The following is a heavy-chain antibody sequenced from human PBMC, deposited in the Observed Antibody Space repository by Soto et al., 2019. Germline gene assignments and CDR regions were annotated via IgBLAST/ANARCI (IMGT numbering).Heavy chain of an antibody. CDR2: IYYSGST. V-gene: IGHV4-59*08. J-gene: IGHJ5*02. CDR3: ARRKYSSSSAWFDP. Sequence: SETLSLTCTVSGGSISSYYWSWIRQPPGKGLKWIGYIYYSGSTNYNPSLKSRVTISVDTSKNQFSLKLSSVTAADTAVYYCARRKYSSSSAWFDPWGQGTLVTVSS. CDR1: GGSISSYY. D-gene: IGHD6-6*01.